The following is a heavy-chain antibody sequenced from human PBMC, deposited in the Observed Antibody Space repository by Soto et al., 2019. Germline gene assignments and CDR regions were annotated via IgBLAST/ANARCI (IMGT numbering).Heavy chain of an antibody. J-gene: IGHJ4*02. Sequence: EVQLVESGGGLVQPGPSLILSCTTSGFSFSGFAVHWVRQASGRGLEWVGRIKTKPRNYATAYLASVRGRFTISRDDSKNTSYLQMDSLRAEDTAVYYCARLWGGGSGDDSPPFYLDYWGQGALVTVSS. D-gene: IGHD2-21*02. CDR2: IKTKPRNYAT. CDR1: GFSFSGFA. CDR3: ARLWGGGSGDDSPPFYLDY. V-gene: IGHV3-73*02.